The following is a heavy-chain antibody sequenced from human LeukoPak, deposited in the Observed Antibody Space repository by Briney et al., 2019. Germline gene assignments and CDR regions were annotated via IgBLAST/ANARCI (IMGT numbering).Heavy chain of an antibody. V-gene: IGHV1-69*05. CDR2: IIPIFGTA. Sequence: SVKVSCKASGGTFSSYAISWVRQAPGQGLGWMGGIIPIFGTANYAQKFQGRVTITTDESTSTAYMELSSLRSEDTAVYYCARDFGGRDGYNFFGYWGQGTLVTVSS. CDR3: ARDFGGRDGYNFFGY. CDR1: GGTFSSYA. D-gene: IGHD5-24*01. J-gene: IGHJ4*02.